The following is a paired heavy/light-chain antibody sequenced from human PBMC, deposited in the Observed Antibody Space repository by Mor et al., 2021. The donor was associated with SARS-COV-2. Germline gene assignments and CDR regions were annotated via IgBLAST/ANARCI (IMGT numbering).Heavy chain of an antibody. D-gene: IGHD1-26*01. CDR1: GFTFSDAW. V-gene: IGHV3-15*01. CDR2: IFSKTKGGAI. J-gene: IGHJ4*02. Sequence: EVQLVESGGGLVKPGGSLRLSCGASGFTFSDAWMSWVRQAPGKGLEWVGRIFSKTKGGAIGYAASVKGRFTISRDDSDNTLYLQMNSLQSEDTAVYYCTAYVGGRGDYWGQGTLVTVST. CDR3: TAYVGGRGDY.
Light chain of an antibody. CDR1: SGDVTSGHY. Sequence: QAVVTQEPSLTVSPGGTVTLTCGSSSGDVTSGHYPYWLQQKPGQAPRTLIYDTSNKHSWTPARFSGSLLGGKAALTLSGALPEDEADYYCFLSFGGVRVFGGGTKLAVL. CDR3: FLSFGGVRV. J-gene: IGLJ3*02. CDR2: DTS. V-gene: IGLV7-46*01.